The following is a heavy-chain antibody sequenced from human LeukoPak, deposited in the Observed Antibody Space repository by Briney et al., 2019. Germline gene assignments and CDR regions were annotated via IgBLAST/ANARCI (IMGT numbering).Heavy chain of an antibody. CDR2: ISGSGGST. D-gene: IGHD2-8*01. V-gene: IGHV3-23*01. CDR3: ARWVVMAYATAFDY. Sequence: SGGSLRLSCAASGFTFSSYAMSWVRQAPGKGLEWVSAISGSGGSTYYADSVKGRFTISRDNSKNTLYLQMNSLRAEDTAVYYCARWVVMAYATAFDYWGQGTLVTVSS. CDR1: GFTFSSYA. J-gene: IGHJ4*02.